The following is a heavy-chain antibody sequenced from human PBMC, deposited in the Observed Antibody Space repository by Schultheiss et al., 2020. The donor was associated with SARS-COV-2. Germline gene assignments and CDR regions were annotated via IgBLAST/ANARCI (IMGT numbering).Heavy chain of an antibody. CDR1: GGSISSGGYY. Sequence: SETLSLTCTVSGGSISSGGYYWSWIRQHPGKGLEWLGYTYHSGSTYYNPSLKSRVTISVDRSKNQFSLKLSSVTAADTAVYYCARGSGSTLLRGFDIWGQGTKVTVSS. D-gene: IGHD3-10*01. CDR2: TYHSGST. V-gene: IGHV4-30-2*01. J-gene: IGHJ3*02. CDR3: ARGSGSTLLRGFDI.